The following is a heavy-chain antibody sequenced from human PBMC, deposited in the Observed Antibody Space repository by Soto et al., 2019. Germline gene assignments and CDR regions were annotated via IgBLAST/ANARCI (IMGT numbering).Heavy chain of an antibody. D-gene: IGHD2-15*01. J-gene: IGHJ4*02. CDR2: ISSSSSYI. CDR1: GFTFSSYS. CDR3: ARDIVGSPGHDY. V-gene: IGHV3-21*01. Sequence: NPGGSLRLSCAASGFTFSSYSMNWVRQAPGKGLEWVSSISSSSSYIYYADSVKGRFTISRDNAKNSLYLQMNSLRAEDTAVYYCARDIVGSPGHDYWGQGTLVTVSS.